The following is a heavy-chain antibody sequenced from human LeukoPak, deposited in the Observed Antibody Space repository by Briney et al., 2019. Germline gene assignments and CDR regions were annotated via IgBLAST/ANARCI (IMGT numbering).Heavy chain of an antibody. V-gene: IGHV4-59*08. J-gene: IGHJ3*02. CDR1: GGSISNYY. Sequence: SETLSLTCTVSGGSISNYYWSWIRQPPGKGLEWIGYIFYRGSTNYNPSLKSRVTISVDTSKNQFSLKLRSVTAADTAVYYCARKVLPGAFDIWGQGTMVTVSS. D-gene: IGHD1-14*01. CDR3: ARKVLPGAFDI. CDR2: IFYRGST.